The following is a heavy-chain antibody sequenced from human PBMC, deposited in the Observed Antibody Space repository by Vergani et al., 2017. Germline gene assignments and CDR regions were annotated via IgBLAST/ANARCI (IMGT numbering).Heavy chain of an antibody. V-gene: IGHV4-38-2*02. CDR3: ARHGGAGYYYHVFDS. CDR2: IYHGGMT. Sequence: QVHLQESGPGLVKPSETLSLTCSVSNYSLGRDYFWGWIRRYPGKGLEYIVSIYHGGMTSYNPSFKSRAAISIDTSDNVICWRLTSVTAADTSLSHCARHGGAGYYYHVFDSWGQGTLVTVSS. J-gene: IGHJ4*02. D-gene: IGHD3-10*02. CDR1: NYSLGRDYF.